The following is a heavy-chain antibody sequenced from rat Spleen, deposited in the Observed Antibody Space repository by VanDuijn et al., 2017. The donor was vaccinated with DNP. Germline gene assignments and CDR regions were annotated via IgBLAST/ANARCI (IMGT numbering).Heavy chain of an antibody. CDR1: GFTFSKYW. CDR3: TSSAEPLFAY. V-gene: IGHV5-31*01. CDR2: ITNNGGGT. J-gene: IGHJ3*01. D-gene: IGHD3-1*01. Sequence: EVQLVESGGGLVQPGGSMKLSCTASGFTFSKYWMTWIRQAPGKGLEWVASITNNGGGTYYPDSVKGRFTISRDNAKSTLYLQMNSLRSEDTATYYCTSSAEPLFAYWGQGTLVTVSS.